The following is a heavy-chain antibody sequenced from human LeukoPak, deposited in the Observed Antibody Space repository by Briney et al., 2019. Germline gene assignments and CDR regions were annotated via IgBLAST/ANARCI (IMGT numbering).Heavy chain of an antibody. CDR2: INHSGST. V-gene: IGHV4-34*01. J-gene: IGHJ4*02. D-gene: IGHD3-10*01. Sequence: SETLSLTCAVYGGSFSGYYWSWIRQPPGKGLEWIGEINHSGSTNYNPSLKSRVTISVDTSKNQFSLKLSSVTAADTAVYYCASTSLLWFGELKGQFDYWGQGTLVTVSS. CDR3: ASTSLLWFGELKGQFDY. CDR1: GGSFSGYY.